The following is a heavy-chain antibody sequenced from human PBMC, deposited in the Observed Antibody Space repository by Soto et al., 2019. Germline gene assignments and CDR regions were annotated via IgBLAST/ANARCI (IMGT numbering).Heavy chain of an antibody. D-gene: IGHD3-3*01. CDR3: ARGRLYYDFWSGYRPYYFDY. J-gene: IGHJ4*02. Sequence: SETLSLTCTVSGDSISSASYFWGWIRQPPGKGLEWIGSVYFVGNSYYNPSLKSRVSISVDVSKNQFSLRLSSMTAADTGVYYCARGRLYYDFWSGYRPYYFDYWGQGTLVTVSS. CDR1: GDSISSASYF. V-gene: IGHV4-39*01. CDR2: VYFVGNS.